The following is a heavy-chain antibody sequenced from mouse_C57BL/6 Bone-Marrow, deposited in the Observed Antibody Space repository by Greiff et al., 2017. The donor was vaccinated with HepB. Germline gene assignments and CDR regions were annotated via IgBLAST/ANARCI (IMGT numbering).Heavy chain of an antibody. CDR2: IYPRSGNT. V-gene: IGHV1-81*01. CDR1: GYTFTSYG. Sequence: VQLQQSGAELARPGASVKLSCKASGYTFTSYGISWVKQRTGQGLEWIGEIYPRSGNTYYNEKFKGKATLTADKSSSTAYMELRSLTSEDSAVYFCADLLCLRRRDYFDYWGQGTTLTVSS. D-gene: IGHD2-2*01. J-gene: IGHJ2*01. CDR3: ADLLCLRRRDYFDY.